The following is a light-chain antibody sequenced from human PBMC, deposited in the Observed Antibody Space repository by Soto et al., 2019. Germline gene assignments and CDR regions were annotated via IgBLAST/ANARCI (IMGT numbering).Light chain of an antibody. CDR1: QSVSSSY. V-gene: IGKV3-20*01. J-gene: IGKJ1*01. CDR3: QQYSNWRT. Sequence: EIVLTQSPGTLSLSPGERTTLSCRASQSVSSSYLAWYQQKPGQAPRLLIYGASSRATGIPDRFSGSGSGTDFTLTISSLQSEDFAVYYCQQYSNWRTFGQGTKVEV. CDR2: GAS.